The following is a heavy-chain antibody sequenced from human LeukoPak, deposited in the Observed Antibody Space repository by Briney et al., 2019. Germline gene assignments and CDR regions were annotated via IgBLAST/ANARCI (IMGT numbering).Heavy chain of an antibody. CDR3: ARATYVDWLLYPSPFFDY. V-gene: IGHV4-61*01. CDR2: SYYSGSA. J-gene: IGHJ4*02. D-gene: IGHD3-9*01. CDR1: GGSVSSGSYY. Sequence: SETLSLTCTVSGGSVSSGSYYWSWIRQPPGKGLEWIGYSYYSGSANYNPPLKSRVTISVDTSKKQFSLNLSSVTAADTAVYYCARATYVDWLLYPSPFFDYWGQGTLVTVSS.